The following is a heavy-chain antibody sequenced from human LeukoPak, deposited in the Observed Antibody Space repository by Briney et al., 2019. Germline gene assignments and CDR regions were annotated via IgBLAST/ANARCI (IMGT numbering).Heavy chain of an antibody. V-gene: IGHV3-43*02. CDR1: GFTFDDYA. CDR2: ISGDGGST. Sequence: GESLRLSCAASGFTFDDYAMPWVRQAPGSGLEWVSLISGDGGSTHYVDSVKGRFTISRDNSKNSLYLQMNSLRTEDTALYYCAKEVRRAYSYGPRYDYYYGMDVWGQGTTVTVSS. CDR3: AKEVRRAYSYGPRYDYYYGMDV. J-gene: IGHJ6*02. D-gene: IGHD5-18*01.